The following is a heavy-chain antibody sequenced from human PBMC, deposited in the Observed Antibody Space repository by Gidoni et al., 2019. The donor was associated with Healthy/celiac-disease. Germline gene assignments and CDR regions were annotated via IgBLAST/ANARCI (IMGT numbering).Heavy chain of an antibody. J-gene: IGHJ4*02. CDR2: SSSSGSTI. D-gene: IGHD5-18*01. V-gene: IGHV3-11*01. CDR3: ARWDTAMVFNY. Sequence: QVQLVESGGGLVKPGGSLRLSCAASGFTFSDYYRSWIRPAPWKGLEWVSYSSSSGSTIYYADSVKGRFTISRDNAKNSLYLQMNSLRAEDTAVYYCARWDTAMVFNYWGQGTLVTVSS. CDR1: GFTFSDYY.